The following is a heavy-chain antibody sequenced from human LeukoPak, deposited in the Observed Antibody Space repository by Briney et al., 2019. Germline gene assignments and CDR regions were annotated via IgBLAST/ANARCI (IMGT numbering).Heavy chain of an antibody. D-gene: IGHD3-22*01. J-gene: IGHJ4*02. CDR1: GFTFSSYA. CDR2: ISYDGSNK. CDR3: ATWASSGYFPFDY. V-gene: IGHV3-30*04. Sequence: GGSLRLSCAAPGFTFSSYAMHWVRQAPGKGLEWVAVISYDGSNKYYADSVKGRFTISRDNSKNTLYLQMNSLRAEDTAVYYCATWASSGYFPFDYWGQGTLVTVSS.